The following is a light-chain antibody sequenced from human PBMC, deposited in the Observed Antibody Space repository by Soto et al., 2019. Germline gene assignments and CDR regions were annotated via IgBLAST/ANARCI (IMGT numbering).Light chain of an antibody. Sequence: IQMTQSASTVSGSVGDRVTITCRASQTISSWLAWYQQKPGKAPKLLIYKASTLKSGVPSRFSGSGSGTEFTLTISSLQPDDYATYYCQQYHSYSPWTFGQGTKVDIK. J-gene: IGKJ1*01. CDR1: QTISSW. CDR2: KAS. V-gene: IGKV1-5*03. CDR3: QQYHSYSPWT.